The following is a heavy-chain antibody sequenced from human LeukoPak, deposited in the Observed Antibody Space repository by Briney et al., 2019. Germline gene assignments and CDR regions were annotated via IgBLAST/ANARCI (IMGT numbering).Heavy chain of an antibody. V-gene: IGHV3-53*01. J-gene: IGHJ4*02. CDR3: ARDNAYFDY. CDR2: TYSGGST. CDR1: GFTVSSTF. Sequence: GGSLRLSCAASGFTVSSTFMSWVRQAPGKGLEWVSVTYSGGSTHYADSVKGRFTISRDNSKNTLYLQMNSLRAEDTAVYYCARDNAYFDYWGQGTLVTVSS.